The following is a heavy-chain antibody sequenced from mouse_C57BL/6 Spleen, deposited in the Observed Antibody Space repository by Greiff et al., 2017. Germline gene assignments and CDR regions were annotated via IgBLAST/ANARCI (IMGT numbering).Heavy chain of an antibody. CDR3: ARRDITTVVAHFDY. Sequence: DVKLVESGGGLVKPGGSLKLSCAASGFTFSDYGMHWVRQAPEKGLEWVAYISSGSSTIYYADTVKGRFTISRDNAKNTLFLQMTSLRSEDTAMYYCARRDITTVVAHFDYWGQGTTLAVSS. J-gene: IGHJ2*01. CDR1: GFTFSDYG. D-gene: IGHD1-1*01. V-gene: IGHV5-17*01. CDR2: ISSGSSTI.